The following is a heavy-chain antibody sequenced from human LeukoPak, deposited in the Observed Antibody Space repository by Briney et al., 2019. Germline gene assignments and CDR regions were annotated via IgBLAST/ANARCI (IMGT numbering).Heavy chain of an antibody. CDR1: GFTFSSYA. D-gene: IGHD3-9*01. Sequence: GSLRLSCAASGFTFSSYAMGWVRQAPGKGLEWVSAISGTGNRTYYADSVKGRFTISRDNSKNTLYLQMNSLRAEDTAVYYCAKDILRYFDWLPRARDAFDIWGQGTMVTVSS. V-gene: IGHV3-23*01. J-gene: IGHJ3*02. CDR2: ISGTGNRT. CDR3: AKDILRYFDWLPRARDAFDI.